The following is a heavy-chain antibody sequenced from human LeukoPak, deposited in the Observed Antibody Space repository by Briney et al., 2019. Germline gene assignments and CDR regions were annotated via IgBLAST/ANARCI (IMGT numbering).Heavy chain of an antibody. J-gene: IGHJ6*03. CDR1: GFTFTTFG. CDR3: ARARQGGYMDV. D-gene: IGHD1-1*01. CDR2: ISPSSSGI. V-gene: IGHV3-48*04. Sequence: EPGGSLRLSCAASGFTFTTFGFIWVRQAPGKGLQWVLYISPSSSGIFYADSVRGRFTISRDNSENSVYLEMKSLRAEDTAVYYCARARQGGYMDVWGKGTAVTVSS.